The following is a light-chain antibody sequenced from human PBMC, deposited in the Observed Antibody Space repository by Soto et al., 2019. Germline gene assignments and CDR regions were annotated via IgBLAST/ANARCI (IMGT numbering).Light chain of an antibody. V-gene: IGLV2-8*01. Sequence: QAVVTQPPSASGSPGQSVTISCTGTSSDVGGYNYVSWYQQHPGKAPKLMIYEVSKRPSGVPDRFSGSKSGNTASLTVSGLQVEDEADYYCSSYAGINNVFGAGTKLTVL. J-gene: IGLJ1*01. CDR3: SSYAGINNV. CDR1: SSDVGGYNY. CDR2: EVS.